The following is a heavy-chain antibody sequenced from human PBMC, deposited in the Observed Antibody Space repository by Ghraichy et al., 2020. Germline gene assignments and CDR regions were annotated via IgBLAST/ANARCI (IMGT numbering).Heavy chain of an antibody. D-gene: IGHD3-3*01. CDR1: GGSIRSYY. Sequence: SETLSLTCTVSGGSIRSYYWSWIRQPPGKGLEWIGYIYYSGSTNYNPSLKSRVTISVDTSKNQFSLNLSSVTAADTAVYYCARRARFLEWSYFDYWGQGTLVTVSS. CDR3: ARRARFLEWSYFDY. J-gene: IGHJ4*02. V-gene: IGHV4-59*01. CDR2: IYYSGST.